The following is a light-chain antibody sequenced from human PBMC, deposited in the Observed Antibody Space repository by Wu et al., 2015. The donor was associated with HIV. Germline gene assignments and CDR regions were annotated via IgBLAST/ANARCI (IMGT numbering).Light chain of an antibody. V-gene: IGKV1-39*01. CDR1: QSISSY. CDR2: AAS. Sequence: DIQMTQSPSSLSASVGDRVTITCRASQSISSYLNWYQQKPGKAPKLLIYAASSLQSGVPSRFSGSGSGTDFTLTISSLQPEDFATYYCTTELHVPPGTFGRRDQGGNQT. J-gene: IGKJ1*01. CDR3: TTELHVPPGT.